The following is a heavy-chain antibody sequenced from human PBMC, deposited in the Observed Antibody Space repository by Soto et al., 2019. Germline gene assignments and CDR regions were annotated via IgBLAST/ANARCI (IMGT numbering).Heavy chain of an antibody. D-gene: IGHD2-15*01. J-gene: IGHJ4*02. CDR3: ARDGWSAPDY. Sequence: QVQLVESGGGVVQPGRSLRLSCAASGFTFSSYGMHWVRQAPGKGLEWVAVIWDDGSNIYYADTVKGRFTISRDNSKNTLYLPMDSLSAEDTAVYYCARDGWSAPDYWGQGTLVTVSS. CDR1: GFTFSSYG. CDR2: IWDDGSNI. V-gene: IGHV3-33*01.